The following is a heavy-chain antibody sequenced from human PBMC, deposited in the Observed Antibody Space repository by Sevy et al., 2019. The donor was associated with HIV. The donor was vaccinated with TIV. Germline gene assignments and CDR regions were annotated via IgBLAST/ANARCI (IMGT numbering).Heavy chain of an antibody. CDR3: ARGGYYYDNAAYYAFDS. CDR2: IWSDGAYQ. V-gene: IGHV3-33*01. Sequence: WSLRLSCTTSGFTFSAYAMHWVRQAPGKGLEWVAIIWSDGAYQYHGDSVKGRFTISRDNSKNTLYLQMNSLRVEDTAVYYCARGGYYYDNAAYYAFDSWGQGTLVTVSS. D-gene: IGHD3-22*01. CDR1: GFTFSAYA. J-gene: IGHJ4*02.